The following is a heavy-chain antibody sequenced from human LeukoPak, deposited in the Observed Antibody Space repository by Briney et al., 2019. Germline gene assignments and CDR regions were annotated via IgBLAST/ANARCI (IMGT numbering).Heavy chain of an antibody. D-gene: IGHD2-2*01. Sequence: GESLKISCKGSGYSFTSYWISWVRQMPGKGLEWMGRIDPSDFYTNYSPSFQGHVTISADKSISTAYLQWSSLKASDTAMYYCARQLGGEGCSSTSCSAEYYFDYWGQGTLVTVSS. J-gene: IGHJ4*02. V-gene: IGHV5-10-1*01. CDR3: ARQLGGEGCSSTSCSAEYYFDY. CDR1: GYSFTSYW. CDR2: IDPSDFYT.